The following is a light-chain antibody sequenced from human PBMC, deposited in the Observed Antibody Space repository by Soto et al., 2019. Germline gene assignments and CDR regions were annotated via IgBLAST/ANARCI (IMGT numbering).Light chain of an antibody. J-gene: IGKJ2*01. CDR3: QQYDSSSPT. Sequence: DLQMTQSPSTMSASVGDGVTINCRDSQNISVWLAWYQQRPGKAPKFLMYDASSLETGVPSRFSGSGSVTEFTRAIRSLQPDDSATYYYQQYDSSSPTFGQGNKLEIK. CDR1: QNISVW. CDR2: DAS. V-gene: IGKV1-5*01.